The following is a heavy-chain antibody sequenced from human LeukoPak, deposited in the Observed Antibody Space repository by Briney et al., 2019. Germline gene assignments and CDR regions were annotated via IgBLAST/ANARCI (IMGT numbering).Heavy chain of an antibody. CDR3: AKDGHWTFDY. Sequence: PGRSLRLSCAASGFTFSSYGMHWVRQAPGKGLEWVAVIWYDGSNKYYADSVKGRFTISRDNSKNTLYLQMNSLRAEDTAVYYCAKDGHWTFDYWGQGTLVTVSS. CDR2: IWYDGSNK. CDR1: GFTFSSYG. J-gene: IGHJ4*02. D-gene: IGHD1-1*01. V-gene: IGHV3-33*06.